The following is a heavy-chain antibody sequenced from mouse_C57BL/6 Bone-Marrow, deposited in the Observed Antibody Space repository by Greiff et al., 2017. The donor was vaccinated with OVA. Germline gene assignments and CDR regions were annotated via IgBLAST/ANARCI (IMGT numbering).Heavy chain of an antibody. CDR3: ARLGYYGIFDY. V-gene: IGHV1-80*01. CDR2: IYPGDGDT. CDR1: GYAFSSYW. Sequence: QVQLKQSGAELVKPGASVKISCKASGYAFSSYWMNWVKQRPGKGLEWIGQIYPGDGDTNYNGKFKGKATLTADKSSSTAYMQLSSLTSEDSAVYFCARLGYYGIFDYWGQGTTLTVSS. D-gene: IGHD2-1*01. J-gene: IGHJ2*01.